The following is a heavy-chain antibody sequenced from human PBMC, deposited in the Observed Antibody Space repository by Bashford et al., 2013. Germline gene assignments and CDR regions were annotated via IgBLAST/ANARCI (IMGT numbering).Heavy chain of an antibody. Sequence: WVRQAPGQGLEWMGWINPNSGGTNYAQKFQGWVTMTRDTSISTAYMELSRLRSDDTAVYYCARGIYYYYGMDVWGQGTTVTVSS. V-gene: IGHV1-2*04. CDR2: INPNSGGT. CDR3: ARGIYYYYGMDV. J-gene: IGHJ6*02.